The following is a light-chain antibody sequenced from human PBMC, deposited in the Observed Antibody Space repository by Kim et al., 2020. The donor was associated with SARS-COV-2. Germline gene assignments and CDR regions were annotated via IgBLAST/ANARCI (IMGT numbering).Light chain of an antibody. CDR2: GAS. CDR1: QSVGSY. CDR3: QQYHNWPPLT. Sequence: EIVLTQSPASLSVSPGERVTLTCRASQSVGSYIAWYQQKPGQAPTLLIYGASARATGLPARFSGSGSGTEFTLTITSLQSEDFAVYYCQQYHNWPPLTFGGGTQVDIK. V-gene: IGKV3-15*01. J-gene: IGKJ4*01.